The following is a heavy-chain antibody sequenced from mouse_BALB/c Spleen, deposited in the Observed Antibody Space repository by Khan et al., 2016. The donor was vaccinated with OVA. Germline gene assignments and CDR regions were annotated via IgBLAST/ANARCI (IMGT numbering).Heavy chain of an antibody. CDR1: GYSITSDYA. V-gene: IGHV3-2*02. Sequence: EVQLVESGPGLVKPSQSLFLTCTVTGYSITSDYAWNWIRQFPGNKLEWMGYISYSGSITYNPSLKSRISITRDTSKNQFFLQLNSVTTEDTATXYCARWFTYWGQGTLVTVSA. CDR3: ARWFTY. J-gene: IGHJ3*01. CDR2: ISYSGSI.